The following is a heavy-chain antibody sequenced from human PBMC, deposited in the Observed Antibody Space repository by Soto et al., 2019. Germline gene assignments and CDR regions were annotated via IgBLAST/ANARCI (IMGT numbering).Heavy chain of an antibody. J-gene: IGHJ4*02. V-gene: IGHV3-23*01. CDR1: GFTFSSYA. D-gene: IGHD6-13*01. CDR3: AKENGYSSSWFEFDY. CDR2: ISGSGGST. Sequence: EVQLLESGGGLVQSGGSLRLSCAASGFTFSSYAMSWVRQAPGKGLEWVSAISGSGGSTYYADSVKGRFTISRDNSKNTLYLQMNSLRAEDTAVYDCAKENGYSSSWFEFDYWGQGTLVTVSS.